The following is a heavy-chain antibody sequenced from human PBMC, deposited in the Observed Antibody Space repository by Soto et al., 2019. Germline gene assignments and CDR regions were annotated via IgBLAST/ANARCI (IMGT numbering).Heavy chain of an antibody. CDR3: ATESGSTYGYFDH. CDR2: ISNSGST. V-gene: IGHV4-30-4*01. Sequence: XLSLTCTISGVSFTSYEDYWTWILQSPGKGLEWIGYISNSGSTGYNPSLKTRLSMSVDRSKNQFTLRLTSVTAADTAVYFCATESGSTYGYFDHWGQGTQVTVSS. D-gene: IGHD5-18*01. CDR1: GVSFTSYEDY. J-gene: IGHJ4*02.